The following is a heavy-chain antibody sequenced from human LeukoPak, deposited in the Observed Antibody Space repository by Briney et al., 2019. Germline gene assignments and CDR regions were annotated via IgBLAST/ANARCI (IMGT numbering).Heavy chain of an antibody. CDR3: ARLKYYDFWSGYPTHYYYYYMDV. CDR2: VNHSGST. CDR1: GGSFSGYY. D-gene: IGHD3-3*01. Sequence: SETLSLTCAVYGGSFSGYYWSWIRQPPGKGLEWIGEVNHSGSTNYNPSLKSRVTISVDTSKSQFSLKLSSVTAADTAVYYCARLKYYDFWSGYPTHYYYYYMDVWGKGTTVTVSS. J-gene: IGHJ6*03. V-gene: IGHV4-34*01.